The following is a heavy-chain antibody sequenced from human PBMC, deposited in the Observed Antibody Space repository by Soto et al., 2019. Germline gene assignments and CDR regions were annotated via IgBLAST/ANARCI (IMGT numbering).Heavy chain of an antibody. CDR1: GFTFSSYR. Sequence: EVQLVESGGGLVQPGESLRLSCAASGFTFSSYRMSWVRQAPGKWLEWVANIKQEGSEKDYVDSVRGRFTITRDNATNSLYLQMNSLRAEDTAVYYCAKQYYDSWSGYYTLLDSWGQGAQVTVSS. V-gene: IGHV3-7*01. J-gene: IGHJ4*02. CDR2: IKQEGSEK. CDR3: AKQYYDSWSGYYTLLDS. D-gene: IGHD3-3*01.